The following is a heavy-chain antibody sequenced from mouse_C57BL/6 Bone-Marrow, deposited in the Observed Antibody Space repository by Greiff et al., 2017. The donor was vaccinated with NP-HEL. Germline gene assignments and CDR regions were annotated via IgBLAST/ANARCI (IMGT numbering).Heavy chain of an antibody. J-gene: IGHJ4*01. CDR2: IHPNSGST. Sequence: VQLQQPGAELVKPGASVKLSCKASGYTFTSYWMHWVKQRPGQGLEWIGMIHPNSGSTNYNEKFKSKATLTVDKSSSTAYMQLSSLTSEDSAVYYCARSERLRRVYYAMDYWGQGTSVTVSS. D-gene: IGHD2-4*01. V-gene: IGHV1-64*01. CDR3: ARSERLRRVYYAMDY. CDR1: GYTFTSYW.